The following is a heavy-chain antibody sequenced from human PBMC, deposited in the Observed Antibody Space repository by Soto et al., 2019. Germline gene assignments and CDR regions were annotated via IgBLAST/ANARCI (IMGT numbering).Heavy chain of an antibody. J-gene: IGHJ6*02. Sequence: GASVKVSCKASGGTFSSYAISWVRQAPGQGLEWMGGIIPIFGTANYAQKFQGRVTITADESTSTAYMELSSLRSEDTAVYYCARHHSSYYDILTGYYYYYYGMDVWGQGTTVTVSS. CDR1: GGTFSSYA. D-gene: IGHD3-9*01. V-gene: IGHV1-69*13. CDR3: ARHHSSYYDILTGYYYYYYGMDV. CDR2: IIPIFGTA.